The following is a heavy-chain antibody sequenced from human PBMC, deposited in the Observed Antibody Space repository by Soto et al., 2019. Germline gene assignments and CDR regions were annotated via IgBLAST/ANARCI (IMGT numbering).Heavy chain of an antibody. CDR3: AKFSGITMVRGVINDYFDY. CDR1: GFTFSSYA. V-gene: IGHV3-23*01. CDR2: ISGSGGST. D-gene: IGHD3-10*01. Sequence: VQLLESGGGLVQPGGSLRLSCAASGFTFSSYAMSWVRQAPGKGLEWVSAISGSGGSTYYADSVKGRFTISRDNSKNTLYLQMNSLRAEDTAVYYCAKFSGITMVRGVINDYFDYWGQGTLVTVSS. J-gene: IGHJ4*02.